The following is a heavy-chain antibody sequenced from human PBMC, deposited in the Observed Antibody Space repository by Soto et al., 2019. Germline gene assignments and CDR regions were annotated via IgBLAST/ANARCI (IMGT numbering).Heavy chain of an antibody. J-gene: IGHJ6*02. D-gene: IGHD6-13*01. Sequence: ASVKVSCKASGYTFTGSYMHWVRQAPGQGLEWMGWINPNSGGANYAQKFQGWVTMTRDTSISTAYMELSRLRSDDTAVYYCAREAGIAAAGTSDYYYGMDVWGQGTTVTVSS. CDR3: AREAGIAAAGTSDYYYGMDV. CDR1: GYTFTGSY. CDR2: INPNSGGA. V-gene: IGHV1-2*04.